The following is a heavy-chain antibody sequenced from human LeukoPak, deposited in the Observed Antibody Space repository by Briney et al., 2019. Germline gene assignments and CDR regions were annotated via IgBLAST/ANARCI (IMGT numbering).Heavy chain of an antibody. Sequence: ASVKVSCKASGYTFTSYGNSWVRQAPGQGLEWMGWISAYNGNTNYAQKLQGRVTMTTDTSTSTAYMELRSLRSDDSAVYYCARAQGGGWYDWFDPWGQGTLVTVSS. D-gene: IGHD6-19*01. CDR3: ARAQGGGWYDWFDP. V-gene: IGHV1-18*01. J-gene: IGHJ5*02. CDR2: ISAYNGNT. CDR1: GYTFTSYG.